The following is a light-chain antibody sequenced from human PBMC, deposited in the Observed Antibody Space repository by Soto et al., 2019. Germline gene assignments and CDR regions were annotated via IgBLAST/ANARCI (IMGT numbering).Light chain of an antibody. CDR3: AAWDDSLSGYV. CDR1: SSTMGSNY. J-gene: IGLJ1*01. Sequence: QSVLTQPPSASGTPGQRATTFFSGTSSTMGSNYVYWYQQLPGTAPKLLIYRNNQRPSGVPDRFSGSKSGTSASLAISGLRSEDEADYYCAAWDDSLSGYVFGTGTKLTVL. V-gene: IGLV1-47*01. CDR2: RNN.